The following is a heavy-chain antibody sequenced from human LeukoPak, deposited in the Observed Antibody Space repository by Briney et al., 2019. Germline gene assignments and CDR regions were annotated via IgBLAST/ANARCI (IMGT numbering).Heavy chain of an antibody. CDR1: GFTFSSYE. CDR2: ISSSGSTI. Sequence: GGSLRLSCAASGFTFSSYEMNWVRQAPGKGLEWVSYISSSGSTIYYADSVKGRFTISRDNAKNSLYLQMNSLRAEDTDVYYCARDGDYGDYMYYFDYWGQGTLVTVSS. V-gene: IGHV3-48*03. CDR3: ARDGDYGDYMYYFDY. J-gene: IGHJ4*02. D-gene: IGHD4-17*01.